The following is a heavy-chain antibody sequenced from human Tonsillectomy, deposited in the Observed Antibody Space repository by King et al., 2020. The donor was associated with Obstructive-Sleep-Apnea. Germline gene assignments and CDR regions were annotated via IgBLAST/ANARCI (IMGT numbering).Heavy chain of an antibody. V-gene: IGHV3-21*01. CDR1: GFTFSSYS. CDR2: IGSSSGHI. J-gene: IGHJ4*02. D-gene: IGHD3-22*01. CDR3: ARDPDDSTAYYFDS. Sequence: EVQLVESGGGLVKPGGSLRLSCAASGFTFSSYSINWVRQAPGKGLEWVSSIGSSSGHIFYADSVKGRFTISRDNAKNSVYLQMNTLRAEDTGIYFCARDPDDSTAYYFDSWGQGTLVTVSS.